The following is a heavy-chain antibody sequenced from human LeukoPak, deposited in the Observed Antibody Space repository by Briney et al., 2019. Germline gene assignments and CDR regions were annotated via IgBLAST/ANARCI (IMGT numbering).Heavy chain of an antibody. D-gene: IGHD6-13*01. CDR2: ISYDGSNK. V-gene: IGHV3-30*01. Sequence: GGSLRLSCAASGFTFSSYAMHWVRQAPGKGLEWVAVISYDGSNKYYADSVKGRFTISRDNSKNTLYLQMNSLRAEDTAVYYCARDHSPYSSPLGDYWGQGTLVTVSP. CDR1: GFTFSSYA. CDR3: ARDHSPYSSPLGDY. J-gene: IGHJ4*02.